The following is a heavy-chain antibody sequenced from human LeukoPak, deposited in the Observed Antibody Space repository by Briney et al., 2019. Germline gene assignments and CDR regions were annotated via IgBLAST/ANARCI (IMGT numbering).Heavy chain of an antibody. V-gene: IGHV1-18*01. CDR2: ISPYSGST. D-gene: IGHD5-12*01. CDR3: ARDYRYCGYEFAY. J-gene: IGHJ4*02. Sequence: ASVKVSCKASGYTFTSYGISWVRQAPGQGLEWMGRISPYSGSTNYARKFQGRLTMTTDTSASTTYMELRSLRSEDTAVYYCARDYRYCGYEFAYWGQGTLVTVSS. CDR1: GYTFTSYG.